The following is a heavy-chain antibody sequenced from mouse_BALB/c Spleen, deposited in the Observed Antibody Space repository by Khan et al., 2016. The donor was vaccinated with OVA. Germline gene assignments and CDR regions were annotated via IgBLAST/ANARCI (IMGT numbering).Heavy chain of an antibody. V-gene: IGHV5-6-3*01. Sequence: EVELVESGGGIVQPGGFLKRSCAASRFTISSYGMSSVRQTPDKRLELVATIDSNGGSTAYPDSVKLRFTISGDNAKNALYLQMRSLKSEDTAMYYCARSAIWGQGTTLTVSS. D-gene: IGHD2-12*01. CDR1: RFTISSYG. CDR2: IDSNGGST. J-gene: IGHJ2*01. CDR3: ARSAI.